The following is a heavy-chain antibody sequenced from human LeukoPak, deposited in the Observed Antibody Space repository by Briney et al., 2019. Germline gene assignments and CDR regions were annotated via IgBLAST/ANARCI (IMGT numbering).Heavy chain of an antibody. Sequence: PSETLSLTCTVSGGSISGWYWSWIRQPPGKGLDWIGNVHYSGSPNYNPSLNSRVTVSVDTSNNHFSLKLSSVTAADTAMYYCARAAYRYDSGAYHWYFDLWGRGTLVTGSS. CDR2: VHYSGSP. D-gene: IGHD3-22*01. V-gene: IGHV4-59*01. CDR3: ARAAYRYDSGAYHWYFDL. J-gene: IGHJ2*01. CDR1: GGSISGWY.